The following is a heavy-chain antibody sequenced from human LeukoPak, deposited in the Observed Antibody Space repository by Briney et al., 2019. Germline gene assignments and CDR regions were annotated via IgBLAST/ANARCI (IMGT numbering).Heavy chain of an antibody. CDR2: IYYSGST. CDR3: AGRGFWSRAFDI. V-gene: IGHV4-59*08. D-gene: IGHD3-10*01. J-gene: IGHJ3*02. Sequence: SETLSLTCTVSGGSISSYYWSWIRQPPGKGLEWIGYIYYSGSTNCNPSLKSRVTISVDTSKNQFSLKLSSVTAADTAVYYCAGRGFWSRAFDIWGQGTMVTVSS. CDR1: GGSISSYY.